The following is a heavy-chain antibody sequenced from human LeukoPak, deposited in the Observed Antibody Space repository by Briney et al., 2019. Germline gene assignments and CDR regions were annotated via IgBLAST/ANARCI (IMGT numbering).Heavy chain of an antibody. Sequence: GGSLRLSCAASGFTFSSYGMSWVRQAPGKGLEWVSAISGSGGSTYYADSVKGRFTISRDNSENTLYLQMNSLRAEDTAVYYCAKEIQYYYGSGSYWLDYWGQGTLVTVSS. D-gene: IGHD3-10*01. CDR2: ISGSGGST. CDR3: AKEIQYYYGSGSYWLDY. V-gene: IGHV3-23*01. CDR1: GFTFSSYG. J-gene: IGHJ4*02.